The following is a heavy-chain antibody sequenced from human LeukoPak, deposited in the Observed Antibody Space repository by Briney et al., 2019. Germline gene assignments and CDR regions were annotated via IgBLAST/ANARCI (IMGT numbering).Heavy chain of an antibody. Sequence: SETLSLTCSVSGDDISSSNWWTWVRQPPQKGLEWIGEVCHSGSTNYNPSLKSRIYMSVDKSQNRFSLRLTSVTAADTAVYFCARVSGSGLYFKSFDPWGQGTLVIVSS. J-gene: IGHJ5*01. CDR1: GDDISSSNW. CDR2: VCHSGST. V-gene: IGHV4-4*02. D-gene: IGHD3-10*01. CDR3: ARVSGSGLYFKSFDP.